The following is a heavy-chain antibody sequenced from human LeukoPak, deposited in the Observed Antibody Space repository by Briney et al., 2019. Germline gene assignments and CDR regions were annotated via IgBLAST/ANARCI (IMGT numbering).Heavy chain of an antibody. J-gene: IGHJ4*02. CDR1: GFTFSDYY. V-gene: IGHV3-11*01. Sequence: GGSLRLSCAASGFTFSDYYMSWIRQAPGKGLEWVSYISSSGSTIYYADSVKGRFTISRDNAKNSLYLQMNSLRAEDTAVYYCAKDREVLLWFGDSTPFDYWGQGTLVTVSS. D-gene: IGHD3-10*01. CDR3: AKDREVLLWFGDSTPFDY. CDR2: ISSSGSTI.